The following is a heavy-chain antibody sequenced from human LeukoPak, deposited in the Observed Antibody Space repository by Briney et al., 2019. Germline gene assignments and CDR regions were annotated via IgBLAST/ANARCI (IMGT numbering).Heavy chain of an antibody. Sequence: ASVKVSCKVSGYTLTELSMHWVRQAPGKGLEWMGGFDPEDGETIYAQKFQGRVTMTEDTSTDTAYMELSSLRSEDTAVYYCTDSSGSHDGAFDIWGQGTMVTASS. CDR1: GYTLTELS. CDR2: FDPEDGET. V-gene: IGHV1-24*01. D-gene: IGHD3-22*01. CDR3: TDSSGSHDGAFDI. J-gene: IGHJ3*02.